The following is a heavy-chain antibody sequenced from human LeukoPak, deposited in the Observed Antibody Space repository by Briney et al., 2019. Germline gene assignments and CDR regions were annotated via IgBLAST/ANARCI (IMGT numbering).Heavy chain of an antibody. D-gene: IGHD6-19*01. CDR3: ARSSSCWYVLDY. CDR2: IDPSDSYT. Sequence: GESLKISCQASGYSFTSYWISWVRQMPGKGLEWMGRIDPSDSYTNYSPSFQGHVTISADKSISTAYLQWSSLKASDTAMYYCARSSSCWYVLDYWGQGTLVTVSS. J-gene: IGHJ4*02. V-gene: IGHV5-10-1*01. CDR1: GYSFTSYW.